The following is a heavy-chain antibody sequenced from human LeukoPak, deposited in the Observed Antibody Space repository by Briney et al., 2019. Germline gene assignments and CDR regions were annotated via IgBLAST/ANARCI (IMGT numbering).Heavy chain of an antibody. CDR2: INPSGGST. J-gene: IGHJ6*03. D-gene: IGHD5-12*01. CDR1: GGTFRTFA. CDR3: AREQEEYSGYTRFYYYYYMDV. Sequence: ASVKVSCKASGGTFRTFAISWVRQAPGQGLEWMGIINPSGGSTSYAQKFQGRVTMTRDMSTSTVYMELSSLRSEDTAVYYCAREQEEYSGYTRFYYYYYMDVWGKGTTVTVSS. V-gene: IGHV1-46*01.